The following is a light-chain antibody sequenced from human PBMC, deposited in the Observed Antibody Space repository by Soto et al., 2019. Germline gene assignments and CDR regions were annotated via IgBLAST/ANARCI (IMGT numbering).Light chain of an antibody. J-gene: IGKJ3*01. CDR3: QHDDYCPGT. CDR1: QSISSW. V-gene: IGKV1-5*03. CDR2: RAS. Sequence: DIQMTQSPSTLSASVGDRATITCRASQSISSWLAWYQQKPGKAPKLLIYRASSVESGVPPRFSGCGSGSEFTPTIRSLHTDEFATYDGQHDDYCPGTFGPGTEVDIK.